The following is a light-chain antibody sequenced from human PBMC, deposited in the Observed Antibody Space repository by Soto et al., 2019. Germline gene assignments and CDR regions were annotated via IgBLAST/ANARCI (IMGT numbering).Light chain of an antibody. CDR2: GAS. CDR1: QSVSSSY. V-gene: IGKV3-20*01. CDR3: QQYAGSPVT. J-gene: IGKJ1*01. Sequence: TLSLSPGERATLSCRASQSVSSSYLAWYQQKPGQAPRLLIYGASSRATGIPDRFSGSGSGTDFTLTISRLEPEDFAVYYCQQYAGSPVTFGQGTKVDIK.